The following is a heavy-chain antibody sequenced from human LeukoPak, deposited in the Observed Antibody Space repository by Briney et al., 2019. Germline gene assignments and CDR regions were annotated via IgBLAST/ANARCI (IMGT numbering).Heavy chain of an antibody. V-gene: IGHV3-30*03. CDR2: ISYDGSNK. D-gene: IGHD4-17*01. CDR1: GFTFSNYG. Sequence: GGSLRLSCAASGFTFSNYGVDWVRQAPGKGLEWVAIISYDGSNKYYADSVKGRFTISRDTAKSSLYSQMNSLKIEDTAIYFCARDPDGDYDFDYWGQGTLVTVSS. J-gene: IGHJ4*02. CDR3: ARDPDGDYDFDY.